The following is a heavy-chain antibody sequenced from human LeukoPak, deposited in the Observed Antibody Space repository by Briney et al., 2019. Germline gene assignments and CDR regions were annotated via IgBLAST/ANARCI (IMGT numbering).Heavy chain of an antibody. D-gene: IGHD3-3*01. J-gene: IGHJ4*02. Sequence: SETLSLTCTVSGGSISSSSYYWGWIRQPPGKGLEWIGSIYYSGSTYYNPSLKSRVTISVDTSKNQFSLKLSSVTAADTAVYYCARRRFWSGPFSYYFDYWGQGTLVTVSS. CDR1: GGSISSSSYY. CDR3: ARRRFWSGPFSYYFDY. V-gene: IGHV4-39*01. CDR2: IYYSGST.